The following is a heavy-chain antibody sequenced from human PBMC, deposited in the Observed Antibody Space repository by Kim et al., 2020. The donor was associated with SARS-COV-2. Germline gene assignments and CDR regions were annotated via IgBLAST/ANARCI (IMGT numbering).Heavy chain of an antibody. CDR3: VKGKDRTTAFDF. D-gene: IGHD2-15*01. Sequence: GGSLRLSCAASGFTFGDHPMHWVRQGPGKGLEWVSGISWGGGSIGYANSVKGRFTISRDNDKHSLYLQMNSLKVEETAFYYCVKGKDRTTAFDFWGQGARVTVSP. CDR2: ISWGGGSI. J-gene: IGHJ3*01. CDR1: GFTFGDHP. V-gene: IGHV3-9*01.